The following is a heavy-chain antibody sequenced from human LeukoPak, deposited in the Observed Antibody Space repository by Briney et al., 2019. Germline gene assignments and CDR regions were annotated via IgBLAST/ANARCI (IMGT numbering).Heavy chain of an antibody. CDR3: ARHSMSTMNLWIDY. V-gene: IGHV4-59*08. CDR1: GVSINSYY. Sequence: SETLSLTCSVSGVSINSYYWSWIRQPPGKGLECIGYIHYTGSTNYNPSLKSRVTISVDTSKNQFSLRLTSVTAADTAVYYCARHSMSTMNLWIDYWGQGTLVTVSS. J-gene: IGHJ4*02. CDR2: IHYTGST. D-gene: IGHD5-24*01.